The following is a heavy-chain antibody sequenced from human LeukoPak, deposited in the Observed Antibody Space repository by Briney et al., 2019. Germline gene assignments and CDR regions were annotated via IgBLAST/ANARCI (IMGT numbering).Heavy chain of an antibody. CDR1: GFTFDDYG. J-gene: IGHJ6*03. CDR2: INWNGGST. V-gene: IGHV3-20*04. D-gene: IGHD6-13*01. CDR3: ARVPIAAADEYYYYMDV. Sequence: RPGGSLRLSCAASGFTFDDYGMSWVRQAPGKGLEWVSGINWNGGSTGYADSVKGRFTISRDNAKNSLYLQMNSLRAEDTALYYCARVPIAAADEYYYYMDVWGKGTTVTVSS.